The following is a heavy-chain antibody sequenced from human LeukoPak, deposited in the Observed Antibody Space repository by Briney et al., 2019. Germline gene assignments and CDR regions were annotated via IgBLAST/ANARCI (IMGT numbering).Heavy chain of an antibody. V-gene: IGHV4-39*01. CDR2: IYYSGST. CDR1: GGSISSSSYY. CDR3: ARQDGYSSSWYVRY. Sequence: MTSETLSLTCTVFGGSISSSSYYWGWIRQPPGKGLEWIGSIYYSGSTYYNPSLKSRVTTSVDTSKNQFSLKLSSVTAADTAVYYCARQDGYSSSWYVRYWGQGTLVTVSS. J-gene: IGHJ4*02. D-gene: IGHD6-13*01.